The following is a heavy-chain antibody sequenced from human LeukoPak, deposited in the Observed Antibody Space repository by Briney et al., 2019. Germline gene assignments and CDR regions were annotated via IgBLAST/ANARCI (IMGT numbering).Heavy chain of an antibody. V-gene: IGHV3-48*03. J-gene: IGHJ6*02. D-gene: IGHD3-16*01. CDR1: GFTFSSCE. CDR2: ISSSGSTI. Sequence: PGGSLRLSCAASGFTFSSCEMNWVRQAPGKGLEWVSYISSSGSTIYYADSVKGRFTISRDNAKNSLYLQMNSLRAEDTAVYYCARISSIYYGMDVWGQGTTVTVSS. CDR3: ARISSIYYGMDV.